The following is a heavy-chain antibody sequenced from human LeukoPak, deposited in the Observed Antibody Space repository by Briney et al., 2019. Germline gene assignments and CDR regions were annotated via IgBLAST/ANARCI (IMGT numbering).Heavy chain of an antibody. V-gene: IGHV3-15*01. Sequence: GGSLRLSCAASGFTFSNAWMSWVRQAPGKGLEWVGRIKSKTDGGTTDYAAPVKGRFTISRDDSKNTLYLQMNSLKTEDTAVYYCTTVPFTIIGVVTNDYWGQGTLVTVSS. D-gene: IGHD3-3*01. CDR2: IKSKTDGGTT. CDR3: TTVPFTIIGVVTNDY. CDR1: GFTFSNAW. J-gene: IGHJ4*02.